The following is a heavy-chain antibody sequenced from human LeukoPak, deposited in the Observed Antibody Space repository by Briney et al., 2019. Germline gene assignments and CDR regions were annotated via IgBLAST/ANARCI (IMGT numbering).Heavy chain of an antibody. V-gene: IGHV4-38-2*02. CDR3: ARDCRSSSCYYMGV. J-gene: IGHJ6*03. CDR2: IYHSGNT. CDR1: SYSLSSGYY. Sequence: SETLSLTCAVSSYSLSSGYYWAWIRQPPGKGLEWIGSIYHSGNTYYNPSLKSRVTISVDTSKNQFSLKLSSVTAADTAVYYCARDCRSSSCYYMGVWGKGTTVTVSS. D-gene: IGHD2-2*01.